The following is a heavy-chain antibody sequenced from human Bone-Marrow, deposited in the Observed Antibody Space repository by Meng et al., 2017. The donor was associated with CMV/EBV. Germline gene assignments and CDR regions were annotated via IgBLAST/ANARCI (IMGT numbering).Heavy chain of an antibody. V-gene: IGHV3-30*02. CDR3: AKVASSGWYDYYFDY. CDR1: GFTFSSYG. D-gene: IGHD6-19*01. J-gene: IGHJ4*02. CDR2: IRYDGSNK. Sequence: GESLKISCAASGFTFSSYGMHWVRQAPGKGLEWVAFIRYDGSNKYYADSVKGRFTISRDNSKNTLYLQMNSLRAEDTAVYYCAKVASSGWYDYYFDYWGQGKLVNVDS.